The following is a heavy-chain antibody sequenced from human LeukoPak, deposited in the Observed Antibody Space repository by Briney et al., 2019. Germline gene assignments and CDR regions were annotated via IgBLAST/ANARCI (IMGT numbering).Heavy chain of an antibody. J-gene: IGHJ3*02. V-gene: IGHV5-51*01. CDR2: ISFGDSDS. CDR1: GYSFTSYW. Sequence: GESLKISCKGSGYSFTSYWIGWVRQMPGKGLEWMGIISFGDSDSRYSPSFQGQVTISVDKSINTAYLQWSSLKALDTAMYYCATARPHRGFDIWGQGTMVTVSS. CDR3: ATARPHRGFDI.